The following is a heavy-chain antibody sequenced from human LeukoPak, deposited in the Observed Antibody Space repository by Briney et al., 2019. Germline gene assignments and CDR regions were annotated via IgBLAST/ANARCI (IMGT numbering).Heavy chain of an antibody. CDR1: GDSISSGY. D-gene: IGHD3-16*01. CDR3: ARAGGVNMPMDV. J-gene: IGHJ6*03. CDR2: IYTSGST. V-gene: IGHV4-4*07. Sequence: SETLSLTCTVSGDSISSGYRTWIRQPAGKGLEWIGRIYTSGSTHYNPSLTGRVSISEDRSKNQFSLRLTSVTAADTAVYYCARAGGVNMPMDVWGKGTTVTVSS.